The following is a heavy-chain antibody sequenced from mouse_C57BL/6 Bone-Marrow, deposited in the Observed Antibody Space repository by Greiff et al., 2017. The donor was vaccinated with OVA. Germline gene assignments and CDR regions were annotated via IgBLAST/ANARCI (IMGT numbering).Heavy chain of an antibody. CDR2: IGPNSGGT. CDR1: GYTFTSYW. V-gene: IGHV1-72*01. CDR3: ARSTMAPFAY. J-gene: IGHJ3*01. Sequence: QVQLQQPGAELVKPGASVKLSCKASGYTFTSYWMHWVKQRPGRGLEWIGRIGPNSGGTKYNEKFKSKATLTVDKPSSTAYMQLSSLTSEDSAVYYCARSTMAPFAYWGQGTLVTVSA. D-gene: IGHD2-1*01.